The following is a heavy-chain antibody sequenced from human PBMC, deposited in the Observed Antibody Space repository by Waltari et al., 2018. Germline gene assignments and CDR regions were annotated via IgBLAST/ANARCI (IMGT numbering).Heavy chain of an antibody. CDR3: ARGVRFLEWLPRGPFDY. D-gene: IGHD3-3*01. Sequence: QVQLQASGPGLVKPSETLSLTCAVYGGSFSGYYWSWILPPPGKGLEWIGEINHSGSTNYNPSLKSRVTISVDTSKNQFSLKLSSVTAADTAVYYCARGVRFLEWLPRGPFDYWGQGTLVTVSS. CDR2: INHSGST. CDR1: GGSFSGYY. V-gene: IGHV4-34*01. J-gene: IGHJ4*02.